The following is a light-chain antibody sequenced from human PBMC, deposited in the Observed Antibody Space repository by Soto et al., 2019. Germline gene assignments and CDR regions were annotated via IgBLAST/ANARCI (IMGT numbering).Light chain of an antibody. CDR2: QTS. V-gene: IGKV3-20*01. Sequence: EIVLTQSPATLSSFPGDRVTLSCRASQYINTRLAWYQHRPGQAPRLLIYQTSSRATGIPDRFSGSGSGTDFTLTISRLEPEDFAMYYCLHHGSSLWTFGQGTK. CDR3: LHHGSSLWT. CDR1: QYINTR. J-gene: IGKJ1*01.